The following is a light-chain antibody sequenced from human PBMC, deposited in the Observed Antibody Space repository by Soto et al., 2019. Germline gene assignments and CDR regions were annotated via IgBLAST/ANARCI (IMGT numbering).Light chain of an antibody. CDR3: LLYGDSPPAYT. J-gene: IGKJ2*01. CDR1: QSVSSRN. CDR2: GAF. V-gene: IGKV3-20*01. Sequence: EIVLTQSPGTLSLFPGERATLSCRASQSVSSRNLAWYRQKPGQAPSLLIYGAFNRATGIPDRFSGSGSATDFTLNISRLEPADFAVYFCLLYGDSPPAYTFGQGTKLDIK.